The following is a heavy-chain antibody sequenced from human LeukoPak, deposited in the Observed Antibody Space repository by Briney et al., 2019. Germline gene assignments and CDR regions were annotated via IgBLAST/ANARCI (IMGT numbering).Heavy chain of an antibody. D-gene: IGHD2-2*02. V-gene: IGHV1-18*01. Sequence: ASVKVSCKASGYTFTSYGISWVRQAPGQGLEWMGWISAYNGNTNYAQKLQGRVTMTTDTSTSTAYMELRSLRSDDTAVYYCARGDPVVPAAIHYYYNGMDVWGQGTTVTVSS. J-gene: IGHJ6*02. CDR2: ISAYNGNT. CDR1: GYTFTSYG. CDR3: ARGDPVVPAAIHYYYNGMDV.